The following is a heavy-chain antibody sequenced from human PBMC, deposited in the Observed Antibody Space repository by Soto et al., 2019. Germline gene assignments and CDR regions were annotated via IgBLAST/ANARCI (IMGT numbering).Heavy chain of an antibody. CDR3: ARDKFYYDSSGPQDY. J-gene: IGHJ4*02. V-gene: IGHV3-23*01. Sequence: GGSLRLSCAASGFTFSSYAMSWVRQAPGKGLEWVSAISDGGGSTYYADSVKGRFTISRDNSKNTLYLKMNSLRAEDTAVYYCARDKFYYDSSGPQDYWGQGTMVTVSS. CDR2: ISDGGGST. D-gene: IGHD3-22*01. CDR1: GFTFSSYA.